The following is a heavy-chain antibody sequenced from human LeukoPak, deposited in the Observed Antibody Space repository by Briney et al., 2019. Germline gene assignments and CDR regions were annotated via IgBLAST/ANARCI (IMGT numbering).Heavy chain of an antibody. D-gene: IGHD3-10*01. CDR3: ARNDYYGSGSYHPYFFDY. V-gene: IGHV4-31*03. CDR2: IYYSGST. J-gene: IGHJ4*02. CDR1: GGSISSSGYY. Sequence: SQTLSLTCTVSGGSISSSGYYWSWIRQPSGKGLEWIGHIYYSGSTYYNPSLRGRVTLSVDPSKNQFSLKLTSVTAADTAVYYCARNDYYGSGSYHPYFFDYWGQGTLVTVSS.